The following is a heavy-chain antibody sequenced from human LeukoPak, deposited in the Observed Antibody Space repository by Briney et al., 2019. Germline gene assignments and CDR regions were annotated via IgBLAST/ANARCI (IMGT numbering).Heavy chain of an antibody. J-gene: IGHJ4*02. CDR3: AKDVCTSPRCLLYFDS. CDR1: GFAFSNYA. V-gene: IGHV3-23*01. CDR2: ISGFNT. D-gene: IGHD2-8*01. Sequence: GGSLRLSCTTSGFAFSNYAMNWVLQAPGKGPEWVSGISGFNTYYADSVKGRSTIFRDNSKNVLYLQMDRLRAEDTAVYSCAKDVCTSPRCLLYFDSWGQGTLVTVSS.